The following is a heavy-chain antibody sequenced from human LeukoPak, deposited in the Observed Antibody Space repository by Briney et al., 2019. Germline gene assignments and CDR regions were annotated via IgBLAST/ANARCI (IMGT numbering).Heavy chain of an antibody. Sequence: SGGSLRLSCAASGFTFRSYWMTWARQAPGKGLECVANINKDESAKHQADSVKGRFTIYRDNAENSVYLQMSSLRGEDTAVYCCARDVGGSLDYWGQGTLVTVSS. V-gene: IGHV3-7*01. CDR3: ARDVGGSLDY. CDR1: GFTFRSYW. J-gene: IGHJ4*02. D-gene: IGHD1-26*01. CDR2: INKDESAK.